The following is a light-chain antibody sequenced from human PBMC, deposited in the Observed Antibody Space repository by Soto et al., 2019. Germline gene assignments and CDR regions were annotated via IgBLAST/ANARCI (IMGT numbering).Light chain of an antibody. CDR3: QQYNNWPPT. V-gene: IGKV3-15*01. Sequence: EIVMTQSPATLSVSPGERATLSCRASQSVNSNLAWYQQKPGQAPRLLIYRALTRATGIPARFSGSGSGTDFTLTISGLQSEDFAVYYCQQYNNWPPTFGQGTKVDI. CDR1: QSVNSN. J-gene: IGKJ1*01. CDR2: RAL.